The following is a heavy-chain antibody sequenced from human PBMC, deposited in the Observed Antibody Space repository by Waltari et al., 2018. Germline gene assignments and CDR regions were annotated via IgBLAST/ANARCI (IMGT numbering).Heavy chain of an antibody. V-gene: IGHV3-7*01. D-gene: IGHD4-17*01. J-gene: IGHJ5*01. CDR3: ARDQMVTVTDDNWFDS. CDR1: GFTFGSYW. CDR2: INQDGNKL. Sequence: EVHLVESGGGLVKPGGSMGLACAASGFTFGSYWLIWARQAPGKGLEWVANINQDGNKLYYVDSVEGRFTISRDNAKNSLYLQMNSLRAEDTAVYYCARDQMVTVTDDNWFDSWGQGNLVTVSS.